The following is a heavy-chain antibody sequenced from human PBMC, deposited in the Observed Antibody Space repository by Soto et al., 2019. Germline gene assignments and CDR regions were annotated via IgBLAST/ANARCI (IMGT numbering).Heavy chain of an antibody. V-gene: IGHV3-53*01. Sequence: EVQLVESGGGLIQPGGSLRLSCAVSGFTVSSNYMSWVRQAPGKGLEWVSVIYSGGTTYYADSVKGRFTISRDNSENTLYLQMNSLRSEDTAVYYCARDSWVGFDYWGQGTLVTVSS. CDR2: IYSGGTT. D-gene: IGHD2-15*01. CDR3: ARDSWVGFDY. J-gene: IGHJ4*02. CDR1: GFTVSSNY.